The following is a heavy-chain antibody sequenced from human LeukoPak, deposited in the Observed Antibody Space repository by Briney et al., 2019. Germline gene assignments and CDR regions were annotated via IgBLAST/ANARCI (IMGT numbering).Heavy chain of an antibody. CDR2: ISGSGGST. V-gene: IGHV3-23*01. D-gene: IGHD2-15*01. J-gene: IGHJ4*02. CDR3: PKRIGSCDIIRRLYFDH. Sequence: PGGSLRLSCAASGFTFSSYAMSWVRQAPGKGLEWVSTISGSGGSTYYADSVKGRFTISRDNSKNTLYPQMNSLRAEDTAVYYCPKRIGSCDIIRRLYFDHWGQGALVTVSS. CDR1: GFTFSSYA.